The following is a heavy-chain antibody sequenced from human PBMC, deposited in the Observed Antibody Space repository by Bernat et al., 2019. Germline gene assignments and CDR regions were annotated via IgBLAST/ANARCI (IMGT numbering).Heavy chain of an antibody. D-gene: IGHD3-22*01. Sequence: EVQLVESGGGLVQPGGSLRLSCAASGFTFSSYSMIWVRQAPGKGLEWVSYISSSSSTIYYADSVKGRFTISRDNAKNSLYLQMNSLRDEDTAVYYCARDRKDSSGYYPSGSLDYWGQGTLVTVSS. CDR1: GFTFSSYS. J-gene: IGHJ4*02. CDR2: ISSSSSTI. CDR3: ARDRKDSSGYYPSGSLDY. V-gene: IGHV3-48*02.